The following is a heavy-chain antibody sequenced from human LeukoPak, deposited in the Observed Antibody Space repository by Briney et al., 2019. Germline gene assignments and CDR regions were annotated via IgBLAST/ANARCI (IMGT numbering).Heavy chain of an antibody. Sequence: GRSLRLSCAASGFTFSSYGMHWVRQAPGKGLEWVAVISYDGSNKYYTDSVKGRFTISRDNSKNTLYLQMNILRAEDTAVYYCAKSFSMIVPDYWGQGTLVTVSS. D-gene: IGHD3-22*01. J-gene: IGHJ4*02. CDR3: AKSFSMIVPDY. V-gene: IGHV3-30*18. CDR2: ISYDGSNK. CDR1: GFTFSSYG.